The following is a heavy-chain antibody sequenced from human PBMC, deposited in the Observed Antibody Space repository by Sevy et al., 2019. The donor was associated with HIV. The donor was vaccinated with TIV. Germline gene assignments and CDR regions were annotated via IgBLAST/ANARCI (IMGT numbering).Heavy chain of an antibody. CDR1: GFTFSSYA. J-gene: IGHJ4*02. CDR3: ARAVIVATPLDY. D-gene: IGHD5-12*01. V-gene: IGHV3-30-3*01. Sequence: GGSLRLSCAASGFTFSSYAMHWVRQAPDKGLEWVAVISYDGSNKYYADSVKGRFTISRDNSKNTLYLQMNSLRAEDTAVYYCARAVIVATPLDYWGQGTLVTVSS. CDR2: ISYDGSNK.